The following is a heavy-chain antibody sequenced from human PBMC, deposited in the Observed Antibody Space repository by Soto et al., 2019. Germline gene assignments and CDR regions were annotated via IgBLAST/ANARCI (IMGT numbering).Heavy chain of an antibody. CDR2: IYYSGST. CDR1: GGSIRSGGYY. J-gene: IGHJ5*02. Sequence: PSETLSLTCTVSGGSIRSGGYYWSWIRQHPGKGLEWIGYIYYSGSTYYNPSLKSRVTISVDTSKNQFSLKLSSVTAADTAVYYCARAYVWGSYQNWFDPWGQGTLVTVSS. V-gene: IGHV4-31*03. D-gene: IGHD3-16*02. CDR3: ARAYVWGSYQNWFDP.